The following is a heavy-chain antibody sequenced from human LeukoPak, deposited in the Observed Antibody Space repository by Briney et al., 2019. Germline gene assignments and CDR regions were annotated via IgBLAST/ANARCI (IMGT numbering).Heavy chain of an antibody. D-gene: IGHD1-26*01. CDR2: IYYSGST. CDR3: ARGLSGFTYYYGMDV. J-gene: IGHJ6*02. CDR1: GGSISGYY. V-gene: IGHV4-59*12. Sequence: SETLSLTCTVSGGSISGYYWTWIRQPPGKGLEWIGYIYYSGSTNYNPSLKSRVTISVDTSKNQFSLKLSSVTAADTAVYYCARGLSGFTYYYGMDVWGQGTTVTVSS.